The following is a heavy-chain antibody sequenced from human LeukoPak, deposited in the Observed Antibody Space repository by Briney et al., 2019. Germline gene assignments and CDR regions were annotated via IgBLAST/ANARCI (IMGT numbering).Heavy chain of an antibody. CDR2: IYKDGKI. V-gene: IGHV3-53*01. Sequence: GGSLRLSCAASGFTVSSTYMSWVRQAPGKGLEWVSVIYKDGKIYYIDSVKGRFTISRDTSKNTLYLQMNSLRVEDTAVYYCARDPPMANTIVGAGYYGMDVWGQGTTVTVSS. J-gene: IGHJ6*02. D-gene: IGHD1-26*01. CDR1: GFTVSSTY. CDR3: ARDPPMANTIVGAGYYGMDV.